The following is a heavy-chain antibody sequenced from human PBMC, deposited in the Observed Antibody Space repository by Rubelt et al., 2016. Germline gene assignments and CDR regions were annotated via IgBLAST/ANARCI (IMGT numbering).Heavy chain of an antibody. Sequence: EVQLLESGGGFVQPGGSLRLSCAASGFTFSIYSVNWVRQAPGKGLEWVSSISSSSNYIYYADSVKGRFTISRDKTRNSLFLQMNSLRADDTAIYYCARDGSEWSRDYWGQGTLVTVSS. CDR2: ISSSSNYI. V-gene: IGHV3-21*02. D-gene: IGHD3-3*01. J-gene: IGHJ4*02. CDR1: GFTFSIYS. CDR3: ARDGSEWSRDY.